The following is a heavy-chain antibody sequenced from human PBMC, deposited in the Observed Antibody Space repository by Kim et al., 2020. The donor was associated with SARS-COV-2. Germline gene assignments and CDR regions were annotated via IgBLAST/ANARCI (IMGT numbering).Heavy chain of an antibody. V-gene: IGHV3-33*08. D-gene: IGHD2-15*01. J-gene: IGHJ3*02. Sequence: GGSLRLSCAASGFTFSSYGMHWVRQAPGKGLEWVAVIWYDGSNKYYADSVKGRFTISRDNSKNTLYLQMNSLRAEDTAVYYCARDARPFVVVVAAPRGVAFDIWGQGTMVTVSS. CDR3: ARDARPFVVVVAAPRGVAFDI. CDR2: IWYDGSNK. CDR1: GFTFSSYG.